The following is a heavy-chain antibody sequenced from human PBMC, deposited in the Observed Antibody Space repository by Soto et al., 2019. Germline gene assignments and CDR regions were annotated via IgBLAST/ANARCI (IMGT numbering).Heavy chain of an antibody. J-gene: IGHJ4*02. CDR3: AKDRTVAARNFDY. V-gene: IGHV3-23*01. CDR1: GFAFSNYA. Sequence: PGGSLRLSCTASGFAFSNYAMGWVRQAPGKGLEWVSSISTSIDATYYADSAKGRFTISRDDSKNTLYLQMNSLRAEDSAVYYCAKDRTVAARNFDYWGQGTQVTVSS. D-gene: IGHD6-6*01. CDR2: ISTSIDAT.